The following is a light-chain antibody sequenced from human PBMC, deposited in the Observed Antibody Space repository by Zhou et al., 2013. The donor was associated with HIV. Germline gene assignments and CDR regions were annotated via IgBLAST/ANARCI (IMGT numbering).Light chain of an antibody. Sequence: EIVLTQSPGTLSLSPGERATLSCRASQSVSTNYLAWYQQRPGQAPRLLIYGASSRATGIPDRFSGSGSGTQFTLTINSLQSEDFGIYYCQQYNKGGVTFGQGTRLEIK. CDR3: QQYNKGGVT. CDR2: GAS. V-gene: IGKV3-20*01. J-gene: IGKJ5*01. CDR1: QSVSTNY.